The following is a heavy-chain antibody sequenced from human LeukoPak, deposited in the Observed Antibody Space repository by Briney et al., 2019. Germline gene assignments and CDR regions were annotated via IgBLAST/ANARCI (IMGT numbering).Heavy chain of an antibody. J-gene: IGHJ6*02. CDR3: ARDRITMVRGALRYYGMDV. CDR2: IYYSGST. D-gene: IGHD3-10*01. CDR1: GGSISNYY. V-gene: IGHV4-59*01. Sequence: PSETLSLTCTVSGGSISNYYWSWIRQPPGKGLEWIGYIYYSGSTNYNPSLKSRVTISVDTSKNQFSLKLNSVTAADTAVYYCARDRITMVRGALRYYGMDVWGQGTTVTVSS.